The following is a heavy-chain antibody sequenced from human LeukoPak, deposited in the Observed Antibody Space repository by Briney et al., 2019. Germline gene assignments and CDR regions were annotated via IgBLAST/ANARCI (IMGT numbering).Heavy chain of an antibody. J-gene: IGHJ6*03. D-gene: IGHD3-10*01. Sequence: GGSLRLSCTASGFTFGDHAMSWVRQAPGKGLEWVGFIRSTAYGGTTEYAASVKGRFTISRDDSKSIAYLQMNSLKTEDAAVYYCTRDKRNYGSGSYFGGASYYYYYCMDVWGKGTTVTVSS. CDR1: GFTFGDHA. CDR2: IRSTAYGGTT. CDR3: TRDKRNYGSGSYFGGASYYYYYCMDV. V-gene: IGHV3-49*04.